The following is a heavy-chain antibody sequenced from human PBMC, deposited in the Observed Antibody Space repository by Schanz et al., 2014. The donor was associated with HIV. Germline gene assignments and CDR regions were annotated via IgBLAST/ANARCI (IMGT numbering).Heavy chain of an antibody. CDR3: ARARAKIEGRPVGNWFDP. J-gene: IGHJ5*02. D-gene: IGHD6-6*01. CDR1: GYTFTTND. CDR2: MNPNSGNT. Sequence: QVQLVQSGAEVKKPGASVKVSCKASGYTFTTNDINWVRQATGQGLEWMGWMNPNSGNTGYAQKFQGRVTLTRNTSISTAYMELSSLTSEDTAVYFCARARAKIEGRPVGNWFDPWGQGTLVTVSS. V-gene: IGHV1-8*01.